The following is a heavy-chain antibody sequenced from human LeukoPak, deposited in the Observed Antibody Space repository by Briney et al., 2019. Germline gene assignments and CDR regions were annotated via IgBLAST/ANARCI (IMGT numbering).Heavy chain of an antibody. Sequence: VASVKVSCKASGYTFTGYYMHWVRQAPGQGLEWMGWINPNSGGTNYAQKFQGRVTMTRDTSISTAYMELSRLRSDDTAVYYCARDRVAVAGSLDFDYWGQGTLVTVSS. CDR2: INPNSGGT. D-gene: IGHD6-19*01. CDR1: GYTFTGYY. V-gene: IGHV1-2*02. J-gene: IGHJ4*02. CDR3: ARDRVAVAGSLDFDY.